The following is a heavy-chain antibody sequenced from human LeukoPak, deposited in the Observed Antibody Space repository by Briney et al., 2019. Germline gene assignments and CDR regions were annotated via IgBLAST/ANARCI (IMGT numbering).Heavy chain of an antibody. CDR2: ISGGGETT. CDR1: GFTFNNYA. Sequence: GGSLRLSCAATGFTFNNYAMNWVRQAPGKGLEWVSPISGGGETTYYADSAKGRFTISRDNSQNTLYLQMNSLRAEDTAVYYCARDYADYVGYFFFDYWGQGTLVTVSS. J-gene: IGHJ4*02. V-gene: IGHV3-23*01. CDR3: ARDYADYVGYFFFDY. D-gene: IGHD4-17*01.